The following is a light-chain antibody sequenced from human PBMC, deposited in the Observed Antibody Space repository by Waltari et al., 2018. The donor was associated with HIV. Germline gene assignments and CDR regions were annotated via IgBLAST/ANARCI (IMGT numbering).Light chain of an antibody. Sequence: SYELPQPPSVSVSPGQTACINCSGYILGDRFTSWYQQKPGHSPVLVIYGDNKRPSGIPERFSGSNSRNTVTLTISGTQAMDEADYYCQAWDSSTLVFAGGTKLTVL. V-gene: IGLV3-1*01. CDR2: GDN. J-gene: IGLJ2*01. CDR3: QAWDSSTLV. CDR1: ILGDRF.